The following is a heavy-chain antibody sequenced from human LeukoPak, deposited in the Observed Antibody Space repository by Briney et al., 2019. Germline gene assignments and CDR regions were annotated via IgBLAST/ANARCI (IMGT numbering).Heavy chain of an antibody. Sequence: SETLSLTCTVSGGSISSSSYYWGWIRQPPGKGLEWIGSIYYSGSTYYNPSLKSRVTISVDTSKNQFSLKLSSVTAADTAVYYCATVGATTGSGDYWGQGTLVTVSS. CDR2: IYYSGST. J-gene: IGHJ4*02. CDR1: GGSISSSSYY. D-gene: IGHD1-26*01. V-gene: IGHV4-39*07. CDR3: ATVGATTGSGDY.